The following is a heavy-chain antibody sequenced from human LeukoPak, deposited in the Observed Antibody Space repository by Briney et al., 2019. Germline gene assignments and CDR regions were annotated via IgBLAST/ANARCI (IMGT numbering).Heavy chain of an antibody. D-gene: IGHD3-3*01. Sequence: AASVKVSCKASGYTFTSYDINWVRQATGQGLEWMGWMNPNSGNTGYAQKFQGRVTMTRNTSISTAYMELSSLRSEDTAVYYCVRGLADYDFWSGPTYYYYYGMDVWGQGTTVTVSS. J-gene: IGHJ6*02. CDR1: GYTFTSYD. CDR2: MNPNSGNT. V-gene: IGHV1-8*01. CDR3: VRGLADYDFWSGPTYYYYYGMDV.